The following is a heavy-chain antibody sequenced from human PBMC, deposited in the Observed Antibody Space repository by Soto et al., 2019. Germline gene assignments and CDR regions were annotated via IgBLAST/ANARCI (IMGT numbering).Heavy chain of an antibody. CDR3: ATAEVDY. V-gene: IGHV3-74*01. Sequence: GGSLRLSCAVAGYTFGNHWMHWVRQAPGKGLGWVSRMNSDGSIINYADSVKGRFTVSRDNAKNTLYLQMNSLRVEDTAVYYCATAEVDYWGPGTLVTVSS. CDR1: GYTFGNHW. J-gene: IGHJ4*02. CDR2: MNSDGSII.